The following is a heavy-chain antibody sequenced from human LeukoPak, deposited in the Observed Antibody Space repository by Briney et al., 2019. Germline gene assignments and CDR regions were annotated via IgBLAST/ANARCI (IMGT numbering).Heavy chain of an antibody. CDR3: AKLWAAAGTDY. J-gene: IGHJ4*02. CDR1: GFTFSSYG. Sequence: GGSLRLSCAASGFTFSSYGMHWVRQAPGKGLEWVAVISYDGSNKYYADSVKGRFTISRDNSKNTLYLQMNSLRAEDTAVYYCAKLWAAAGTDYWGQGTLVTVSS. CDR2: ISYDGSNK. D-gene: IGHD6-13*01. V-gene: IGHV3-30*18.